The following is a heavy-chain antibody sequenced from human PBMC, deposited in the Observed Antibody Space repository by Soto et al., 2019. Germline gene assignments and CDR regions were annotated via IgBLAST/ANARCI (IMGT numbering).Heavy chain of an antibody. V-gene: IGHV1-69*06. D-gene: IGHD3-10*01. Sequence: QVQLVQSGAEVKKPGSSVKVSCKASGCTFSSYAISWVRQAPGQGLEWMGGFIPFFGTANYSQKVQGRVTITADKSTSTAYMELSSLRSEDTAVYYCARDSLPHYYYGSGLWYFDRWGRGTLLTVSS. CDR2: FIPFFGTA. CDR3: ARDSLPHYYYGSGLWYFDR. J-gene: IGHJ2*01. CDR1: GCTFSSYA.